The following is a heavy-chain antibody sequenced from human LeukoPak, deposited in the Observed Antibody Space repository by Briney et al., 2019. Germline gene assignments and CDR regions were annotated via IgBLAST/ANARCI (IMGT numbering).Heavy chain of an antibody. J-gene: IGHJ4*02. Sequence: GGSLRLSCAASGFGFDDYAMHWVRQAPGKGLEWVSGISWNSGSIGYADSVRGRFTISRDNAKNSLYLQMNSLRAEDTALYYCAKDRDYYASLDYWGQGTLVTVSS. CDR1: GFGFDDYA. D-gene: IGHD3-10*01. CDR2: ISWNSGSI. CDR3: AKDRDYYASLDY. V-gene: IGHV3-9*01.